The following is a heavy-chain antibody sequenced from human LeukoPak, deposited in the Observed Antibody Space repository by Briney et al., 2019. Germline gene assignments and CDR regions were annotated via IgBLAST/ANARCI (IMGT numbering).Heavy chain of an antibody. D-gene: IGHD6-19*01. Sequence: ASVKVSCKASGYTFTGHYMHWVRQAPGQGLEWMGWISPNSGDTDYAQRFQGRVTMTRDKSISTAYLELSRLRSDDTAVDFCARAAIAVAGDYHYHYMDVWGKGTTVTVSS. J-gene: IGHJ6*03. V-gene: IGHV1-2*02. CDR3: ARAAIAVAGDYHYHYMDV. CDR2: ISPNSGDT. CDR1: GYTFTGHY.